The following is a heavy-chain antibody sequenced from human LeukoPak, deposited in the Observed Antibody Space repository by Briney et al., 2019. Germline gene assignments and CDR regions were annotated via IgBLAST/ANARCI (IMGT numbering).Heavy chain of an antibody. Sequence: GGSLRLSCAASGFTFSSYAMTWVRQAPGKGLEWVSGISGSGGSIYYADSVKGRFTISRDNSKNTLYLQMNSLRAEDTALYYCAKLRGSTSGAPDYWGQGSLVPVSS. CDR1: GFTFSSYA. CDR2: ISGSGGSI. D-gene: IGHD1-1*01. CDR3: AKLRGSTSGAPDY. J-gene: IGHJ4*02. V-gene: IGHV3-23*01.